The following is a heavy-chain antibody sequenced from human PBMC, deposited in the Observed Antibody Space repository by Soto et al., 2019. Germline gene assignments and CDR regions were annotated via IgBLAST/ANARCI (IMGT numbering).Heavy chain of an antibody. CDR3: TSEYSSSPYYYYYMDV. D-gene: IGHD6-6*01. CDR2: IRSKANSYAT. CDR1: GFTFSGSA. V-gene: IGHV3-73*01. Sequence: GESLKISCAASGFTFSGSAMHWVRQASGKGLEWVGRIRSKANSYATAYAASVKGRFTISRDDSKNTAYLQMNSLKTEDTAVYYCTSEYSSSPYYYYYMDVWGKGTTVTVSS. J-gene: IGHJ6*03.